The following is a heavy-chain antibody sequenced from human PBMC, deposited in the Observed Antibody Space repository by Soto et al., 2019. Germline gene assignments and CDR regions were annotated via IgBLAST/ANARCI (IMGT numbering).Heavy chain of an antibody. D-gene: IGHD3-9*01. J-gene: IGHJ4*02. CDR1: GYIFTGYH. CDR3: ARDSNDILPGYCAD. V-gene: IGHV1-2*02. Sequence: DSLQVSCKASGYIFTGYHIHWVRQAPGRGLEWMGWINPNSGNTEYAQNFQGRVTMTRDTSMSLVYMEMSGLMSDDTAVYYCARDSNDILPGYCADCGQRNLVTVSS. CDR2: INPNSGNT.